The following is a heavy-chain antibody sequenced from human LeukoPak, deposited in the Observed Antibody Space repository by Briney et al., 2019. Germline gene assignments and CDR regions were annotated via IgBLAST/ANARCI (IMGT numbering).Heavy chain of an antibody. CDR2: INPNSGGT. CDR3: ARMGHYFDSSGYDFET. Sequence: ASVKVSCKASGYIFTGNYMHWVRQAPGQGLEWMGWINPNSGGTKYAQEFQGRVTMTRDTSISTAYMELSRLRSDDTAVYFCARMGHYFDSSGYDFETWGQGTMVTVSS. D-gene: IGHD3-22*01. V-gene: IGHV1-2*02. J-gene: IGHJ3*02. CDR1: GYIFTGNY.